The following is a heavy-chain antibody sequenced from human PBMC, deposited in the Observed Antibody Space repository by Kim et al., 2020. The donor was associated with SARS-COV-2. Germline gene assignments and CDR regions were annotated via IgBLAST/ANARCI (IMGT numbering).Heavy chain of an antibody. D-gene: IGHD6-13*01. V-gene: IGHV2-70*01. Sequence: SGPTLVKPTQTLTLTCTFSGFSLSTSGMCVSWIRQPPGKALEWLALIDWDDDKYYSTSLKTRLTISKDTSKNQVVLTMTNMDPVDTATYYCARTQIAAAAKKEVLLFDYWGQGTLVTVSS. CDR1: GFSLSTSGMC. CDR2: IDWDDDK. CDR3: ARTQIAAAAKKEVLLFDY. J-gene: IGHJ4*02.